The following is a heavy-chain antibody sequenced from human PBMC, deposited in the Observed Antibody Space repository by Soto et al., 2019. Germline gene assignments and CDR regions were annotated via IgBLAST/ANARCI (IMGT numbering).Heavy chain of an antibody. D-gene: IGHD3-9*01. J-gene: IGHJ4*02. CDR1: GASITKSF. CDR2: IHYSGAT. Sequence: PSETLSLTCSVSGASITKSFWSWIRQSPQKGLEWIAYIHYSGATDYHPSFKSRSTISLDASRAQFSLKLRSVTAADTAVYYCARSDMDDGPGYANYWGQGTLVTVSS. CDR3: ARSDMDDGPGYANY. V-gene: IGHV4-59*01.